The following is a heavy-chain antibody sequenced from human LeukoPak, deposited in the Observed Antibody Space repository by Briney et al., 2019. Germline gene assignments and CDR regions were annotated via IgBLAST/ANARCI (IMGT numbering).Heavy chain of an antibody. CDR2: ISASGGST. J-gene: IGHJ4*02. Sequence: GGSLRLSCEASGFSFSAYDMSWVRKAPGKGLDWVSAISASGGSTYTADSVKGRITISRDNSKNTLYLEVNSLRADDTAVYYCAKDASSGTYYDYWGRGTLVTVSS. V-gene: IGHV3-23*01. CDR1: GFSFSAYD. D-gene: IGHD1-26*01. CDR3: AKDASSGTYYDY.